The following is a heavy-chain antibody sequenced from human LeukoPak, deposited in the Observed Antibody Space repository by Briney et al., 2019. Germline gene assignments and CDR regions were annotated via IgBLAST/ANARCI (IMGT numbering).Heavy chain of an antibody. Sequence: SETLSLTCAASGYSISSGYYWGWIRQPPGKGLEWIGRSYHSGSTYYNPSLKSRVTISVDTSKNQFSLKLSSVTAADTAVYYCARLGGSYTPTYYYYYYMDVWGKGTTVTVSS. CDR1: GYSISSGYY. D-gene: IGHD4-23*01. J-gene: IGHJ6*03. CDR2: SYHSGST. V-gene: IGHV4-38-2*01. CDR3: ARLGGSYTPTYYYYYYMDV.